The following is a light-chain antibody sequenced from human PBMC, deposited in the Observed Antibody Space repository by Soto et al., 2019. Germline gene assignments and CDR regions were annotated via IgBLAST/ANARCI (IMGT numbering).Light chain of an antibody. J-gene: IGLJ1*01. CDR1: SSDVGSYNL. V-gene: IGLV2-23*03. Sequence: QSVLTQPASVSGSPGQAITISCTGTSSDVGSYNLVSWYQQHPGKAPKLMIYEGSKRPSGVSNRFSGSKSGNTASLTISGLQAEDEADYHCCSYAGSSTFSLYVFGTGTKVPVL. CDR3: CSYAGSSTFSLYV. CDR2: EGS.